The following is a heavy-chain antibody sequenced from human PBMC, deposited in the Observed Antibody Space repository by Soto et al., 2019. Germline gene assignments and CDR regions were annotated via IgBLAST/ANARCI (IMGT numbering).Heavy chain of an antibody. CDR3: ARDQGVAAAGIAWFDP. J-gene: IGHJ5*02. D-gene: IGHD6-13*01. V-gene: IGHV4-4*07. Sequence: SETLSLTCTVSGASMNCYHWSWIRQPAGKGLEWIGHIHSSGSTNYNPSLKSRVTMSVDTSKNQFSLRLMSLTAADTAVYYCARDQGVAAAGIAWFDPWGQGSLVTVSS. CDR2: IHSSGST. CDR1: GASMNCYH.